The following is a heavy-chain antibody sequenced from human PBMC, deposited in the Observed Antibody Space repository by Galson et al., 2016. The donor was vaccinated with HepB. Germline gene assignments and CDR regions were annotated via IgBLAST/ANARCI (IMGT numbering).Heavy chain of an antibody. V-gene: IGHV3-30-3*02. J-gene: IGHJ5*02. D-gene: IGHD2-15*01. Sequence: LRLSCATSGFAFSTYAMHWVRQAPGKGLEWVAVISFDGTNKYYAESEKGRFTISRDTSKNTVSLQMNSLRGEDTAVYYCASGASGPTHGPNWFDPWGQGTRVTV. CDR2: ISFDGTNK. CDR3: ASGASGPTHGPNWFDP. CDR1: GFAFSTYA.